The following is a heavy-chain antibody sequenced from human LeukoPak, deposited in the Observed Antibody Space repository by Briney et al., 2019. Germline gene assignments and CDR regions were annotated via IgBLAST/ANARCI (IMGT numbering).Heavy chain of an antibody. CDR2: IHYSGRI. CDR3: SRGTDAYKCGNS. V-gene: IGHV4-34*01. D-gene: IGHD5-24*01. CDR1: GGSFSGYY. Sequence: PSETLSLTCAVYGGSFSGYYWTWIHQPPGKGLEWIGEIHYSGRINYNPSLKSRVTISADTSNNHFSLKMNSVTAADTAVYYCSRGTDAYKCGNSWGQGTLVTVSS. J-gene: IGHJ4*02.